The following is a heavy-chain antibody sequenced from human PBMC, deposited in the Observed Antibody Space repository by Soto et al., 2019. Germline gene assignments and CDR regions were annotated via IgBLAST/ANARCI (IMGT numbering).Heavy chain of an antibody. J-gene: IGHJ5*02. D-gene: IGHD1-26*01. CDR3: ARHGGSYPRWFDP. Sequence: QMQLVQSGAEVKKPGSSVTVSCKASGGTFSNYAISWVRQAPGQGFEWMGGIVPMFGTTNNAQKFRDRVIISADESTSTVYIELNNLTSEDTAVNYCARHGGSYPRWFDPWGQGTLVTVSS. CDR1: GGTFSNYA. CDR2: IVPMFGTT. V-gene: IGHV1-69*01.